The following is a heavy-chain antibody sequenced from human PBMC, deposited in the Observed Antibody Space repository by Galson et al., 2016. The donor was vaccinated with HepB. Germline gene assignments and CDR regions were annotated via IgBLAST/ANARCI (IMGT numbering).Heavy chain of an antibody. Sequence: SLRLSCAASGFTLSSYRINWVRQAPGKGLEWVSSISRGGTYQYYADSVKGRFTISRDNAKNSLYLQMNSPRAEDTALYFCARDKSSGYSDAFDMWGQGTTVTVSS. J-gene: IGHJ3*02. V-gene: IGHV3-21*01. D-gene: IGHD3-22*01. CDR1: GFTLSSYR. CDR3: ARDKSSGYSDAFDM. CDR2: ISRGGTYQ.